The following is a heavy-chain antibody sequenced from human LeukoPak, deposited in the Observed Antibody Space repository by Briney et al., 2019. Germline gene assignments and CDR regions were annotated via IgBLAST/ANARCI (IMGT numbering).Heavy chain of an antibody. CDR3: ARDLYDFWSGYYPPGC. Sequence: GGSLRLSCAASGFTFSSFGMHWVRQAPGKGLEWVAVISYDGSNPYYADSVKGRFTISRDNSKNTLYLQMNSLRAEDTAVYYCARDLYDFWSGYYPPGCWGQGTLVTVSS. J-gene: IGHJ4*02. CDR1: GFTFSSFG. V-gene: IGHV3-30*03. CDR2: ISYDGSNP. D-gene: IGHD3-3*01.